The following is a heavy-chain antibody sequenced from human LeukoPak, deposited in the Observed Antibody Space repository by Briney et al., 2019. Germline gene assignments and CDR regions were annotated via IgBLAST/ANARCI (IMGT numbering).Heavy chain of an antibody. J-gene: IGHJ4*02. D-gene: IGHD3-22*01. CDR3: ARDPNYYDSSGYSDY. CDR1: GFTFSSYS. CDR2: ISSSSSYI. Sequence: PGGSLRLSCAASGFTFSSYSMNWVRQAPGKGLEWVSSISSSSSYIYYADSVKGRFTISRDNAKNSLYLQMNSLRAEDTAVYYCARDPNYYDSSGYSDYWGREPWSPSPQ. V-gene: IGHV3-21*01.